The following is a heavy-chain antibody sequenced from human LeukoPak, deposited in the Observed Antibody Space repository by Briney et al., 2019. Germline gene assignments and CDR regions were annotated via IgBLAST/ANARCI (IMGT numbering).Heavy chain of an antibody. CDR3: ARDRFVYDFWSGYPYYYYYYMDV. J-gene: IGHJ6*03. CDR2: IYYSGST. Sequence: SETLSLTCTVSGGSISSHYWSWIRQPPGKGLEWIGYIYYSGSTNYNPSLKSRVTISVDTSKNQSSLKLSSVTAADTAVYYCARDRFVYDFWSGYPYYYYYYMDVWGKGTTVTVSS. V-gene: IGHV4-59*11. D-gene: IGHD3-3*01. CDR1: GGSISSHY.